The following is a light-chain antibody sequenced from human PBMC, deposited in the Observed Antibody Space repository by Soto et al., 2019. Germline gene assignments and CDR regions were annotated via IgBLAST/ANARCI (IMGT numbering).Light chain of an antibody. V-gene: IGKV1-5*01. CDR2: DVS. Sequence: DIQMTQSPSTLSESVGDRVTITCRASQRISSWLAWYQQKPGKAPKVLIFDVSSLESGVPSRFSGSGSGTEFTLTISSLQPDDFATYYCQQYKNYWTFGQGTKVEIK. CDR3: QQYKNYWT. CDR1: QRISSW. J-gene: IGKJ1*01.